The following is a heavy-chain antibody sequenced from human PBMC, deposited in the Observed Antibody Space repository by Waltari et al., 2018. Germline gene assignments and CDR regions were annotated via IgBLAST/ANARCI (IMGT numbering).Heavy chain of an antibody. V-gene: IGHV4-4*07. D-gene: IGHD6-6*01. CDR3: ARVGGDSSSAAFDI. Sequence: QVQLQESGPGLVKPSETLSLTCTVSGGSISSYYWSWIRQPAGKGLEWIGRIYTSGSTNYNPSLKSRVTMSVDTSKNQFSLKLSSVTAADTAAYYCARVGGDSSSAAFDIWGQGTMVTVSS. CDR1: GGSISSYY. J-gene: IGHJ3*02. CDR2: IYTSGST.